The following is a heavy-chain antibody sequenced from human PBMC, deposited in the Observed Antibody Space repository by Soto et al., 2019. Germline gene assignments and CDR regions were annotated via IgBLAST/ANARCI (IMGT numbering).Heavy chain of an antibody. D-gene: IGHD3-3*01. CDR3: ASASVDYDFWSGYTRYYYYGMDV. J-gene: IGHJ6*02. Sequence: PGESLKISCKGSGYSFTSYWIGWVRQMPGKGLEWMGIIYPGDSDTRYSPSFQGQVTISADKSISTAYLQWSSLKASDTAMYYCASASVDYDFWSGYTRYYYYGMDVWGQGTTVTVSS. CDR2: IYPGDSDT. V-gene: IGHV5-51*01. CDR1: GYSFTSYW.